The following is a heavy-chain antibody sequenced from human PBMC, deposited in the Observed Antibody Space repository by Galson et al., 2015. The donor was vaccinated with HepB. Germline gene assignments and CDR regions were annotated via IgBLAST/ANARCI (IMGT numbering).Heavy chain of an antibody. J-gene: IGHJ4*02. CDR3: AREEALGYYDSSGYFY. CDR2: ISSDGSTK. D-gene: IGHD3-22*01. V-gene: IGHV3-30-3*01. CDR1: GFTFSSYP. Sequence: SLRLSCAASGFTFSSYPMHWVRQAPGKGLEWVAVISSDGSTKYYADSVKGRFTISRDNSKNTLYLQMNSLRAEDTAVYYCAREEALGYYDSSGYFYWGQGTLVTVSS.